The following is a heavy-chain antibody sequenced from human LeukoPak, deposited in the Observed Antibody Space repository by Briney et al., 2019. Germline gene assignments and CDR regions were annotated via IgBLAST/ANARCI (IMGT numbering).Heavy chain of an antibody. D-gene: IGHD6-25*01. CDR3: ASQAAAADVDY. CDR1: RFTFSSYW. CDR2: IKPDGSKK. J-gene: IGHJ4*02. Sequence: PGGSLRLSCAASRFTFSSYWMTWVRQAPGKGLEWVANIKPDGSKKSYVDSVKGRFTISRDNAKNSLYLQMNSLRADDTGVYYCASQAAAADVDYWGQGTLVTVSS. V-gene: IGHV3-7*03.